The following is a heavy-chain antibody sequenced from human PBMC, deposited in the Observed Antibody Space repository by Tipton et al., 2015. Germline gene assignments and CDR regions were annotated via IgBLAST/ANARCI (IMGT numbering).Heavy chain of an antibody. CDR3: AKDREAVAGNPDY. CDR2: ISWNSGSI. CDR1: GFTFDDYA. V-gene: IGHV3-9*01. Sequence: RSLRLSCAASGFTFDDYAMHWVRQAPGKGLEWVSGISWNSGSIGYADSVKGRFTISRDNAKNSLYLQMNSLRAEDTALYYCAKDREAVAGNPDYWGQGTLVTVSS. J-gene: IGHJ4*02. D-gene: IGHD6-19*01.